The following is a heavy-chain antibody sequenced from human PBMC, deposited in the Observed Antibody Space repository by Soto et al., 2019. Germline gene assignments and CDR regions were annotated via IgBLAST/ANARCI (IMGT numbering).Heavy chain of an antibody. CDR3: AGDLSRAWFFY. Sequence: SETLSLTCAVSGYSIGTGSYWGWVRQPPGKGLEWIATVHHSGTTEYNPSLRSRITMSVDTSKNQFSLKLTSVTAADTAVYYCAGDLSRAWFFYWGQGSLVTVSS. CDR2: VHHSGTT. J-gene: IGHJ4*02. D-gene: IGHD6-19*01. CDR1: GYSIGTGSY. V-gene: IGHV4-38-2*02.